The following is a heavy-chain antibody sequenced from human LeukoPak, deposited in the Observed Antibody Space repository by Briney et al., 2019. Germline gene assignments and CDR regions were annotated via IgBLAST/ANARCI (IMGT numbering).Heavy chain of an antibody. CDR3: ARSSTYSSGWSGIDS. D-gene: IGHD6-19*01. CDR2: IYPGDSDT. V-gene: IGHV5-51*01. J-gene: IGHJ5*01. Sequence: GESPKISCKASGYSFSRYWIGWVRQMPGKGLEWMGIIYPGDSDTRYSPSFQGQVTISADKSITTAYLQWTSLKASDTAMYYCARSSTYSSGWSGIDSWGQGTLVTVSS. CDR1: GYSFSRYW.